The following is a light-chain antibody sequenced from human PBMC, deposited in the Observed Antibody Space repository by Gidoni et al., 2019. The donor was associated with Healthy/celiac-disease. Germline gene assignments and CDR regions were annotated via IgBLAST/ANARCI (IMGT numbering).Light chain of an antibody. J-gene: IGKJ1*01. CDR3: QEYNSDSA. CDR2: KAS. V-gene: IGKV1-5*03. Sequence: DIQMTQSPSTLSASVGDRVTITCRASQSISSWLAWYQQKPGKAPKLLIYKASSLESGVPSRFSGSGSGTEFTLTISSLQPDDFAKYYCQEYNSDSAFGQGTKVEIK. CDR1: QSISSW.